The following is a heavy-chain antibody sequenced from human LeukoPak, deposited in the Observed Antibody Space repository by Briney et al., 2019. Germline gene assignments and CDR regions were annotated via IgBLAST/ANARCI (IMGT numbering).Heavy chain of an antibody. CDR2: ISGSGGST. V-gene: IGHV3-23*01. D-gene: IGHD2-2*01. Sequence: GRSLKLSCSASGFTFSSYAMSWVRQAPGKGLEWVSAISGSGGSTYYADSVKGRFTISRDNSKNTLYLQMNSLRAEDTAVYYCANVARIVVVPAAISGGAFDIWGQGTMVTVSS. CDR3: ANVARIVVVPAAISGGAFDI. CDR1: GFTFSSYA. J-gene: IGHJ3*02.